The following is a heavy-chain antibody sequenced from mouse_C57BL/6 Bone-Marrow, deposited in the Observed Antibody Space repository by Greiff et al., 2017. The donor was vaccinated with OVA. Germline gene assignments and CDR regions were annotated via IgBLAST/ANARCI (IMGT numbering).Heavy chain of an antibody. CDR3: ARPGDYDGDWFAY. J-gene: IGHJ3*01. CDR1: GYTFTTYP. Sequence: VQLQQSGAELVKPGASVKMSCKASGYTFTTYPLEWMKQNHGKSLEWIGNFHPYTDDTKYNEKFKGKATLTVEKSSRTVYLALSRLTSADSAVYYCARPGDYDGDWFAYWGQGTLVTVSA. V-gene: IGHV1-47*01. CDR2: FHPYTDDT. D-gene: IGHD2-4*01.